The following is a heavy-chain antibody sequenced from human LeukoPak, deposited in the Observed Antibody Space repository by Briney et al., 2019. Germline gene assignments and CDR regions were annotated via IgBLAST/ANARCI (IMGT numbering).Heavy chain of an antibody. CDR1: GFTFSSYW. J-gene: IGHJ3*02. D-gene: IGHD3-22*01. Sequence: GGSLRLSCAASGFTFSSYWMSWVRQAPGKGLKWVANIKQDGSEKYYVDSVKGRFTISRDNAKNSLYLQMNSLRAEDTAVYYCARVAWGDYYDSSGYYYGGAFDIWGQGTMVTVSS. V-gene: IGHV3-7*01. CDR2: IKQDGSEK. CDR3: ARVAWGDYYDSSGYYYGGAFDI.